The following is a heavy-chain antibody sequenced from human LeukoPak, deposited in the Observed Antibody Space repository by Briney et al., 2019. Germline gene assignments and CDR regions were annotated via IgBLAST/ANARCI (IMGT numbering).Heavy chain of an antibody. J-gene: IGHJ4*02. D-gene: IGHD5-18*01. V-gene: IGHV4-59*01. CDR1: GGSISSYY. Sequence: PSETLSLTCTVSGGSISSYYWSWIRQSPGEGLEWIGYIHYRGSTNYNPSLKSRVTISVDTSKNQFFLKLSSLTAADTAVYYCARSVLGYSYGLHIDYWGQGTLVTVSS. CDR3: ARSVLGYSYGLHIDY. CDR2: IHYRGST.